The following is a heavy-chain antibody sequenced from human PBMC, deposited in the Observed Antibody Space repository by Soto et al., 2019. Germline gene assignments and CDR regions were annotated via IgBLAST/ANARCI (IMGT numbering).Heavy chain of an antibody. Sequence: TLSLTCTVSGGSISSGGYYWSWIRQHPGKGLEWIGYIYYSGSTYYNPSLKSRVTISVDTSKNQFSLKLSSVTAADTAVYFCAREKGAYCSSTSCSNYYGMDVWGQGTPVTSP. CDR2: IYYSGST. J-gene: IGHJ6*02. V-gene: IGHV4-31*03. D-gene: IGHD2-2*01. CDR1: GGSISSGGYY. CDR3: AREKGAYCSSTSCSNYYGMDV.